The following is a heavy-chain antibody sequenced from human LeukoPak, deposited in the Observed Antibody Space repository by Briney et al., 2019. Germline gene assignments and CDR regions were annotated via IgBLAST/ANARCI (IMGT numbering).Heavy chain of an antibody. CDR1: GGSISSGGYY. CDR3: ATHDHPPATLDY. CDR2: IYYSGST. Sequence: SQTLSLTCTVSGGSISSGGYYWSWIRQHPGKGLEWIGYIYYSGSTYYNPSLKSRVTISVDRSKNQFSLKLSSVTAADTAVYYCATHDHPPATLDYWGQGTLVTVSS. V-gene: IGHV4-31*03. J-gene: IGHJ4*02. D-gene: IGHD2-15*01.